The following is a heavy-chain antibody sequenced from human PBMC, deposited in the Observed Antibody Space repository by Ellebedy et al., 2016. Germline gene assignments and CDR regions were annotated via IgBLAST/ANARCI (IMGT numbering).Heavy chain of an antibody. Sequence: GESLKISXAASGFTFSSYALVWVRQAPGKGLEWVSSITGSGGSTFYPDSVKGRFTISRDNSKSTLSLQMTSLRAEDTAVYYCAKAVVELHAFDIWGQGTIVTVSS. D-gene: IGHD3-22*01. CDR3: AKAVVELHAFDI. J-gene: IGHJ3*02. CDR1: GFTFSSYA. CDR2: ITGSGGST. V-gene: IGHV3-23*01.